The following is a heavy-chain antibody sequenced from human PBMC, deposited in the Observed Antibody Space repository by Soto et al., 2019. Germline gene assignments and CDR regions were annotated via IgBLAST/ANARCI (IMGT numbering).Heavy chain of an antibody. CDR2: ITAGNGNT. V-gene: IGHV1-3*01. Sequence: ASVKVSCKASGYTFTSYTIHWVRQAPGQRLEWMGWITAGNGNTKYSQKFQGRVTITRDTSASTVYMELNSLTSEDTAVYYCARTAGPTPFDPWGQGTPVTVSS. CDR1: GYTFTSYT. CDR3: ARTAGPTPFDP. D-gene: IGHD6-19*01. J-gene: IGHJ5*02.